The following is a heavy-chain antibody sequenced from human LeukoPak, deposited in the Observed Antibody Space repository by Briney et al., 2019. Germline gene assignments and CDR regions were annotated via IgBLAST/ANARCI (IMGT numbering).Heavy chain of an antibody. CDR1: GFTFSSYW. V-gene: IGHV3-7*01. Sequence: GGSLRLSCAASGFTFSSYWMSWVRQAPGKGLEWVANIKQDGSEKYYVDSVKGRFTISRDNAKNSLYLQMNSLRAEDTAVYYCARESYYDILTGPDPIDYWGQGTLVTVSS. J-gene: IGHJ4*02. CDR3: ARESYYDILTGPDPIDY. CDR2: IKQDGSEK. D-gene: IGHD3-9*01.